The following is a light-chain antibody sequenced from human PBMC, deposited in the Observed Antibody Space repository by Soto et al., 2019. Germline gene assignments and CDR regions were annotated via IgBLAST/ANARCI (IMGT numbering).Light chain of an antibody. V-gene: IGKV3-20*01. CDR2: GAS. Sequence: EIVLTPSPGTLSLSPGETATLSCRASQAVDRKFLAWYQKSPVQAPRLLIFGASLRPTGVPDRFSGGGSGTDFTLTISSVEPEDVSVYYCQHYSTSPPVTFGQGTRL. CDR1: QAVDRKF. CDR3: QHYSTSPPVT. J-gene: IGKJ5*01.